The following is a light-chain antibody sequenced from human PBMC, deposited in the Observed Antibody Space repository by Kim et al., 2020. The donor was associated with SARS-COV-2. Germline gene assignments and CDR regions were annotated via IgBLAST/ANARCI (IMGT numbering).Light chain of an antibody. CDR3: QHYHNWPPAYT. J-gene: IGKJ2*01. CDR1: QGVSSD. Sequence: SPGDRATLSCGASQGVSSDLAWYQQKPGQAPRLLIYGASFRATGVPARFSGYGSGTEFTLAISSLQSEDFAVYYCQHYHNWPPAYTFGQGTRLEI. V-gene: IGKV3-15*01. CDR2: GAS.